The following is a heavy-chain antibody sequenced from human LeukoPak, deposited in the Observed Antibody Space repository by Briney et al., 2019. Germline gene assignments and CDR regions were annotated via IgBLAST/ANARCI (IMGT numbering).Heavy chain of an antibody. V-gene: IGHV4-30-2*01. Sequence: SQTLSLTCTVSGGSISSGGYYWSWIRQPPGKGLEWIGYIYHSGSTYYNPSLKSRVTISVDRSKNQFSLKLSSVTAADTAVYYCARSLRYCSSTSCYGYAFDIWGRGTLVTVSS. J-gene: IGHJ4*02. D-gene: IGHD2-2*01. CDR2: IYHSGST. CDR3: ARSLRYCSSTSCYGYAFDI. CDR1: GGSISSGGYY.